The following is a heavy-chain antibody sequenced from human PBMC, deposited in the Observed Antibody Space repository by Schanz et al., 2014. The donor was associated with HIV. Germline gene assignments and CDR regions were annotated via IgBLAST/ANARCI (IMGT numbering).Heavy chain of an antibody. D-gene: IGHD1-26*01. Sequence: QVQLVESGGGVVQPGRSLRLSCAGSGLTFSSYGMHWVRQAPGKGREWEAVISYDGSNKYYADSVKGRFTISRDNSKNTLYLQMNSLRAEDTAVYYCAKDGSWEAFDGFDIWGQGTMVTVSS. CDR2: ISYDGSNK. V-gene: IGHV3-30*18. CDR3: AKDGSWEAFDGFDI. CDR1: GLTFSSYG. J-gene: IGHJ3*02.